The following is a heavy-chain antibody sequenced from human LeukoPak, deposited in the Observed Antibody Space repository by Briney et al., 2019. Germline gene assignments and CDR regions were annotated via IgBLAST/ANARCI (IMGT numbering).Heavy chain of an antibody. CDR1: KFTFSSDE. CDR3: ARGYDSWDS. Sequence: GGSLRLSCAASKFTFSSDEMNWVRQAPGRGLQWISYINTDGGTKYYADSVKGRFTISRDNAKNSLYLQMNSLRAEDTAVYYCARGYDSWDSWGQGTLVTVSS. CDR2: INTDGGTK. V-gene: IGHV3-48*03. D-gene: IGHD3-16*01. J-gene: IGHJ4*02.